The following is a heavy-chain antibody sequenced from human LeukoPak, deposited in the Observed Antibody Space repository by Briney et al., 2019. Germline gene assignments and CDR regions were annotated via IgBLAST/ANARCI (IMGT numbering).Heavy chain of an antibody. V-gene: IGHV4-31*03. CDR1: GGSISSGGYY. CDR2: IYYSGST. D-gene: IGHD2-15*01. CDR3: ARGGYCSGGGCYQIADY. Sequence: SQTLSLTCTVSGGSISSGGYYWSWLRQHPGKGLEWIGYIYYSGSTYYNPSLKSRVTISVDTSKNQFSLKLSSVTAADTAVYYCARGGYCSGGGCYQIADYWGQGTLVTVSS. J-gene: IGHJ4*02.